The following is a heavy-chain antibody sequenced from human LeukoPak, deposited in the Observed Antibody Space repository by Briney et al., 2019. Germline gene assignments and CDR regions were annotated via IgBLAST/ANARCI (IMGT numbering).Heavy chain of an antibody. D-gene: IGHD1-26*01. CDR1: GFTFSSYS. CDR3: ARDLGNYGMDV. CDR2: ISSSSSYI. V-gene: IGHV3-21*01. J-gene: IGHJ6*02. Sequence: GGSLRLSCAASGFTFSSYSINWVRQAPGKGLEWVSSISSSSSYIYYADSVKGRFTITRDNAKNSLYLQMNSLRAEDTAVYYCARDLGNYGMDVWGQGTTVTVSS.